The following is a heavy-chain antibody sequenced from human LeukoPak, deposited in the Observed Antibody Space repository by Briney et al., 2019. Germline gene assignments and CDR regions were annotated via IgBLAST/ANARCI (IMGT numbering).Heavy chain of an antibody. CDR3: ARDAFNLGGY. J-gene: IGHJ4*02. Sequence: SVTVSFKASGGTFSIYAISWVRQAPGQGLEWMGGIIPIFGTANYAQKFQGRVTITADESTSTAYMELSSLRSEDTAVYYCARDAFNLGGYWGQGTLVTVSS. CDR1: GGTFSIYA. V-gene: IGHV1-69*13. CDR2: IIPIFGTA. D-gene: IGHD3-16*01.